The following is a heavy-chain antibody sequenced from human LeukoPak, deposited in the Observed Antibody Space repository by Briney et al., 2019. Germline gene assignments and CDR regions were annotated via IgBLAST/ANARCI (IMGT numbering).Heavy chain of an antibody. CDR1: GFTFSSYA. D-gene: IGHD3-10*02. V-gene: IGHV3-23*01. CDR2: ISGSGGST. J-gene: IGHJ3*02. CDR3: AKAMLPRKPPNAFDI. Sequence: PGGSLRLSCAASGFTFSSYAMSWVRQAPGKGLEWVSAISGSGGSTYYADSGKGRFTISRDNSTNTLYLQMNSLRAEDTAVYYCAKAMLPRKPPNAFDIWGQGTMVTVSS.